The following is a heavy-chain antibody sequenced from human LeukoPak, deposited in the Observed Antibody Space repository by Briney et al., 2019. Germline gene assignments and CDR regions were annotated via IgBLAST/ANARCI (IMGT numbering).Heavy chain of an antibody. Sequence: NPSETLSLTCTVSGGSISSYYWSWIRQPPGKGLEWIGYIYYSGSTNYNPSLKSRVTISVDTSKNQFSLKLSSVTAAGTAVYYCARVAGITGTNYWYFDLWGRGTLVTVSS. CDR1: GGSISSYY. V-gene: IGHV4-59*01. CDR2: IYYSGST. J-gene: IGHJ2*01. D-gene: IGHD1-7*01. CDR3: ARVAGITGTNYWYFDL.